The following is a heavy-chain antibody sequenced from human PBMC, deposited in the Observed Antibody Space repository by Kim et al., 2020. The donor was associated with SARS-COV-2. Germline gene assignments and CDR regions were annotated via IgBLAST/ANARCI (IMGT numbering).Heavy chain of an antibody. CDR1: GFTFTGHA. Sequence: GGSLRLSCTTSGFTFTGHAMIGVRQAPGKGREWVPSIDVGDVTTNYVDSVKVRFSFSRDDSKNTLYLQMSALRADDTAVYYCLKGGWGWSWDYWGQGTLVTVSS. J-gene: IGHJ4*02. CDR3: LKGGWGWSWDY. CDR2: IDVGDVTT. D-gene: IGHD2-21*01. V-gene: IGHV3-23*01.